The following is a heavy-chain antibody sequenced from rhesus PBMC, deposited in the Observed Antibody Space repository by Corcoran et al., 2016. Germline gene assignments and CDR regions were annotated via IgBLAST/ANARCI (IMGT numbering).Heavy chain of an antibody. CDR1: GGSISSHY. V-gene: IGHV4-147*01. J-gene: IGHJ4*01. Sequence: QVQLQESGPGLVKPSETLSLTCAVSGGSISSHYWSRIRQAPGKGLELFGRIYGRGVRTTSNLSLKRRVTSSTGTSKNQFSLKLSAVTAADTAVYYCARTLSRGGGYSDYWGQGVLVTVSS. CDR2: IYGRGVRT. D-gene: IGHD3-34*01. CDR3: ARTLSRGGGYSDY.